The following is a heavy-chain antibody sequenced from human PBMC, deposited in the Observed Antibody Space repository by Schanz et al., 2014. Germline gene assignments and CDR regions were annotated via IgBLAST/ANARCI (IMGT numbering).Heavy chain of an antibody. CDR1: GYTFTSYY. CDR2: INPSGGST. Sequence: QVQLVQSGAEVKKPGASVKVSCQASGYTFTSYYMHWVRQAPGQGLEWMGIINPSGGSTSYAQKFQGRVTMTRDTSTSTVYMELSSLRSEDTAVYYCARESSNDIVRVPGAVFDHWGQGTLVTVSS. V-gene: IGHV1-46*01. J-gene: IGHJ4*02. D-gene: IGHD2-2*01. CDR3: ARESSNDIVRVPGAVFDH.